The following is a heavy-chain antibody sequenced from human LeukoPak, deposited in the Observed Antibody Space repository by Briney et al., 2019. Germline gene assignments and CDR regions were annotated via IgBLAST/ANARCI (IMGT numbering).Heavy chain of an antibody. D-gene: IGHD1-26*01. CDR2: ISGSGGST. V-gene: IGHV3-23*01. CDR3: AKDHRGSYYFDY. CDR1: GFTVSSNY. J-gene: IGHJ4*02. Sequence: GGSLRLSCAASGFTVSSNYMSWVRQAPGKGLEWVSAISGSGGSTYYADSVKGRFTISRDNSKNTLYLQMNSLRAEDTAVYYCAKDHRGSYYFDYWGQGTLVTVSS.